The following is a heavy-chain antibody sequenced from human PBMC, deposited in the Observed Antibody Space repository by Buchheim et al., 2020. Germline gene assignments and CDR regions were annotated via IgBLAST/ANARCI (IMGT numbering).Heavy chain of an antibody. CDR1: GFSFTNSW. J-gene: IGHJ4*02. V-gene: IGHV3-7*01. CDR3: ASDARYFDY. Sequence: EVLLLESGGGLVRPGGSLRLSCAASGFSFTNSWMTWVRLAPGRGLEWVGNINQGGSDKYYADSVKGRFTTHRDNAKNLVYLKMNSLRAEDTAVYYCASDARYFDYWGQGAL. CDR2: INQGGSDK.